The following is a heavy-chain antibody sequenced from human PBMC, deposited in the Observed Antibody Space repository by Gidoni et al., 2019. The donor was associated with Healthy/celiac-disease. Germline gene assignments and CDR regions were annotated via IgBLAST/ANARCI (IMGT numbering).Heavy chain of an antibody. CDR3: AREEHCSSTSCYEMIDY. CDR2: ISSSSSYI. J-gene: IGHJ4*02. D-gene: IGHD2-2*01. Sequence: EVQLLESGGGLVKPGASLILSCAASGFTFSSYSMNWVRQAPGKGLEWVSSISSSSSYIYYADSVKGRFTSSRDNAKNSLYLQMNSLRAEDTAVYYCAREEHCSSTSCYEMIDYWGQGTLVTVSS. V-gene: IGHV3-21*01. CDR1: GFTFSSYS.